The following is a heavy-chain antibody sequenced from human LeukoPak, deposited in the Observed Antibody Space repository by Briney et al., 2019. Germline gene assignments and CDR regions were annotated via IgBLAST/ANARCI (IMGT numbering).Heavy chain of an antibody. J-gene: IGHJ4*02. CDR2: INHSGST. CDR3: ARDPLRVWGSSYFDY. D-gene: IGHD3-16*01. V-gene: IGHV4-34*01. Sequence: SETLSLTCAVYGGSFSGYYWSWIRQPPGKGLEWIGEINHSGSTNYNPSLKSRVTISVDTSKNQFSLKLSSVTAADTAVYYCARDPLRVWGSSYFDYWGQGTLVTVSS. CDR1: GGSFSGYY.